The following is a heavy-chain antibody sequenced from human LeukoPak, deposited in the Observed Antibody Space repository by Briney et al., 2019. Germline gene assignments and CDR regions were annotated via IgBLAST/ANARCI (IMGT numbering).Heavy chain of an antibody. Sequence: SVKVSCKASGGTFSSYAISWVRQAPGQGLEWMGGIIPIFGAANYAQKFQGRVTITTDESTSTAYMELSSLRSEDTAVYYCARGGGTAINAEYFQHWGQGTLVTVSS. CDR2: IIPIFGAA. J-gene: IGHJ1*01. CDR3: ARGGGTAINAEYFQH. D-gene: IGHD3-10*01. V-gene: IGHV1-69*05. CDR1: GGTFSSYA.